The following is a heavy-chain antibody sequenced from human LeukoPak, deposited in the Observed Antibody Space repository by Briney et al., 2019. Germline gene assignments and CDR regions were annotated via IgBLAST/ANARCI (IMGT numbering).Heavy chain of an antibody. CDR3: ARGPPRYYYDSSGYHGEYYFDY. J-gene: IGHJ4*02. V-gene: IGHV4-34*01. CDR1: GGSFSGYY. Sequence: ETLSLTCAVYGGSFSGYYWSWIRQPPGKGLEWIGEINHSGSTNYNPSLKSRVTISVDTSKNQFSLKLSSVTAADTAVYYCARGPPRYYYDSSGYHGEYYFDYWGQGTLVTVSS. CDR2: INHSGST. D-gene: IGHD3-22*01.